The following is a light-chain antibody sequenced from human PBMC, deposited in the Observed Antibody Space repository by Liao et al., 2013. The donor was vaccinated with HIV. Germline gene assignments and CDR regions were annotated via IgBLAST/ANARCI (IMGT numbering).Light chain of an antibody. V-gene: IGLV3-1*01. CDR1: KLGNEY. J-gene: IGLJ1*01. CDR3: QAWDTSTFYV. Sequence: SYELTQPPSVSVSPGQTATITCSGDKLGNEYGCWYQQKPGQSPVLVIYQDTKRPSGIPERFSGSKSGNTATLTISGTQAMDEADYYCQAWDTSTFYVFGTGTKVTVL. CDR2: QDT.